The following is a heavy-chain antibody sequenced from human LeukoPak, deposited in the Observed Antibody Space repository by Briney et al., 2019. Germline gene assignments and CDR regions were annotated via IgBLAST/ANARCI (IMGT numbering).Heavy chain of an antibody. CDR3: ARVELLWFGEGDY. CDR1: GFTLDDYG. D-gene: IGHD3-10*01. V-gene: IGHV3-20*04. J-gene: IGHJ4*02. Sequence: VGSLRHSCAAPGFTLDDYGMSWVRQAPRKGRGWVSGINWDGGSTGYADSVKGRFTISRDNAKNSLYLQMNSLRAEDTALYYCARVELLWFGEGDYWGQGTLVTVSS. CDR2: INWDGGST.